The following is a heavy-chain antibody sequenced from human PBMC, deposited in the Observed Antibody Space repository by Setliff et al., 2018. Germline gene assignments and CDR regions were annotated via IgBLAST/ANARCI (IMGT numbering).Heavy chain of an antibody. D-gene: IGHD1-26*01. V-gene: IGHV1-2*04. Sequence: ASVKVSCKASGGTFSSYAISWVRQAPGQGLEWMGWINPNSGGTNYAQKFQGWVTMTRDTSISTAYMELSRLRSDDTAVYYCARLQYSGSSDAPGRDPTQYYYYYGMDVWGQGTTVTVSS. CDR1: GGTFSSYA. J-gene: IGHJ6*02. CDR3: ARLQYSGSSDAPGRDPTQYYYYYGMDV. CDR2: INPNSGGT.